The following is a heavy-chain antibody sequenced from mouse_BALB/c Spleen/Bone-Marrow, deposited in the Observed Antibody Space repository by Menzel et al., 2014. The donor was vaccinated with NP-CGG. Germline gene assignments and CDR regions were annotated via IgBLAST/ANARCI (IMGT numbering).Heavy chain of an antibody. Sequence: EVKLQESGGGLVQPGGSPRLSSATSGFTFTDYYMSWVRQPPGKALEWLGFIRNKANGYTTEYSASVKGRFTISRDNSQSILYLQMNTLRAEDSATYYCARDDYGRGYWGQGTTLTVSS. CDR2: IRNKANGYTT. J-gene: IGHJ2*01. V-gene: IGHV7-3*02. CDR3: ARDDYGRGY. CDR1: GFTFTDYY. D-gene: IGHD1-1*01.